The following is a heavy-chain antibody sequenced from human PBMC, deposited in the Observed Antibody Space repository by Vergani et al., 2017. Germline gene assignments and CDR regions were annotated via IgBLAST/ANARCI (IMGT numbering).Heavy chain of an antibody. CDR3: ARLYGRDSSGSKYFDY. D-gene: IGHD3-22*01. CDR1: GYSFTNYW. CDR2: IHPADSDT. Sequence: EVQLVQSGAEVKKPGESLKISCQISGYSFTNYWIGWVRQMPGKGLEWMGIIHPADSDTRYSPAFQGLVTISVDKSISTAYLQRSSLRASDSAMYYCARLYGRDSSGSKYFDYWGQGTLGTVSS. J-gene: IGHJ4*02. V-gene: IGHV5-51*01.